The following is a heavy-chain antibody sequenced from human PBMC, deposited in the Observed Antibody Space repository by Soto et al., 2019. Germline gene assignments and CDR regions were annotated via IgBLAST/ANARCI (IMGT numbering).Heavy chain of an antibody. CDR2: ISAYNGNT. Sequence: APVKVFCKASGYTLTSYGISWVRQAPGQGLEWMGWISAYNGNTNYAQKLQGRVTMTTDTSTSTAYMELRSLRSDDTAVYYCARFAAVAGTDWFDPWGQGTLVTVSS. J-gene: IGHJ5*02. CDR1: GYTLTSYG. CDR3: ARFAAVAGTDWFDP. V-gene: IGHV1-18*01. D-gene: IGHD6-19*01.